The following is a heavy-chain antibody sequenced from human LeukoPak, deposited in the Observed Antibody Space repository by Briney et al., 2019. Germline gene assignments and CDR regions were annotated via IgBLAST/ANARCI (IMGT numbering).Heavy chain of an antibody. V-gene: IGHV4-59*01. J-gene: IGHJ4*02. CDR2: IDYSGST. D-gene: IGHD6-19*01. CDR1: GGSISSYY. Sequence: SETLSLTCTVSGGSISSYYWSWIRQPPGKGLEWIGYIDYSGSTNYNPSLKSRVTISIDTSKNQFSLKLSSVTAADTAVYYCARDPSAGYSSGWYDYWGQGTLVTVSS. CDR3: ARDPSAGYSSGWYDY.